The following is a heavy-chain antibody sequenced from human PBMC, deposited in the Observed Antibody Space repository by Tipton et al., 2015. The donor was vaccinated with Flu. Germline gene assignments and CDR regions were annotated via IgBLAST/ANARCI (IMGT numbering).Heavy chain of an antibody. CDR1: GYSISSGYY. CDR3: ARDGIRGYSGYEFDY. D-gene: IGHD5-12*01. V-gene: IGHV4-38-2*02. J-gene: IGHJ4*02. Sequence: TLSLTCTVSGYSISSGYYWGWIRQPPGKGLEWIGSIYHSGSTYYNPSLKSRVTISVDTSKNQFSLKLSSVTAADTAVYYCARDGIRGYSGYEFDYWGQGTLVTVSS. CDR2: IYHSGST.